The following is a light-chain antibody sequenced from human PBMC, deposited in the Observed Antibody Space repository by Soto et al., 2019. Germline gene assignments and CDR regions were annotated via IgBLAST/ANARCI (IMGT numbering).Light chain of an antibody. J-gene: IGLJ1*01. CDR3: SSYTSSSTLYV. Sequence: QSALTQPASVSGSPGQSITISCTGSISDVGGYNYVSWFQQYPGKAPKLMIYEVTNRPSGVSNRFSGSKSGNTASLTISGLQTEDEADYYCSSYTSSSTLYVFGTGTKLTVL. V-gene: IGLV2-14*01. CDR1: ISDVGGYNY. CDR2: EVT.